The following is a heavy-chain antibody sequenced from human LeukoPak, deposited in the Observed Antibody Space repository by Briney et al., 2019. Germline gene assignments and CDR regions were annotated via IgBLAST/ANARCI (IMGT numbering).Heavy chain of an antibody. J-gene: IGHJ4*02. CDR2: IYYSGST. CDR1: GGSISSYY. V-gene: IGHV4-59*01. CDR3: ARGYSSSWYYFDY. D-gene: IGHD6-13*01. Sequence: SETLSLTCTVSGGSISSYYWSWIRQPPGKGLEWIGHIYYSGSTNYNPSLKSRVTISVDTSKNQFSLKLSSATAADTAVYYCARGYSSSWYYFDYWGQGTLVTVSS.